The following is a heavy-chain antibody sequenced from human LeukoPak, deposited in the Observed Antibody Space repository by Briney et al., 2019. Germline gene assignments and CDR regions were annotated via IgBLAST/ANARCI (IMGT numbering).Heavy chain of an antibody. Sequence: GESLKISCKGSGYSFTSYWIGWVRQMPGKGLEWMGIIHPGESDTRYSPSFQGQVTITADKSISTAYLQWSSVKAADTAMYYCAKVTFAGSSGYYYGHDYWGQGTPVTVSS. D-gene: IGHD3-22*01. CDR3: AKVTFAGSSGYYYGHDY. CDR2: IHPGESDT. CDR1: GYSFTSYW. J-gene: IGHJ4*02. V-gene: IGHV5-51*01.